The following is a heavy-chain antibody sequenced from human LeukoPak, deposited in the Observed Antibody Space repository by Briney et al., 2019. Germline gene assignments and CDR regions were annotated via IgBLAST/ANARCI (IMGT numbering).Heavy chain of an antibody. Sequence: AASVKVSCKASGYTFTGYYIHWLRQAPGQGLEWMGIINPNSGGTNYSQKFQGRVTMTRDTSISTAYMELNSLISDDTAVYYCARDLEGYHYGSGNYPQWGQGTLITVSS. CDR1: GYTFTGYY. V-gene: IGHV1-2*02. CDR2: INPNSGGT. J-gene: IGHJ4*02. CDR3: ARDLEGYHYGSGNYPQ. D-gene: IGHD3-10*01.